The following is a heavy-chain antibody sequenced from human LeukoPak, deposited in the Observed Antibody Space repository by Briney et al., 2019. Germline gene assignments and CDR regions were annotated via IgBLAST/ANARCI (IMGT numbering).Heavy chain of an antibody. Sequence: SETLSLTCAVYGGSFSSYYWGWIRQPPGKGLEWIGSIYYSGSTYYNPSLKSRVTISVDTSKNQFSLKLSSVTAADTAVYYCARHILADIAAASYFDYWGQGTLVTVSS. D-gene: IGHD6-13*01. J-gene: IGHJ4*02. CDR1: GGSFSSYY. V-gene: IGHV4-39*01. CDR3: ARHILADIAAASYFDY. CDR2: IYYSGST.